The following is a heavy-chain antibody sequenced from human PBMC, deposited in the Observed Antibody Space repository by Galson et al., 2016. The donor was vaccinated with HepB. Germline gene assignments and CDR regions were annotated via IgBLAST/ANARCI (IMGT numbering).Heavy chain of an antibody. CDR1: KFTSTSYW. D-gene: IGHD4-23*01. CDR3: VALGYGGKTRVIDS. Sequence: QSGAEVKKPGESLRISCQGSKFTSTSYWIAWVRQMPGKGLESMGIIYAGDSDGRYSPSFQGRVTISVDTSINMAYLQWSSLKASDAAMYYCVALGYGGKTRVIDSWGQGTQVIVSS. J-gene: IGHJ4*02. CDR2: IYAGDSDG. V-gene: IGHV5-51*01.